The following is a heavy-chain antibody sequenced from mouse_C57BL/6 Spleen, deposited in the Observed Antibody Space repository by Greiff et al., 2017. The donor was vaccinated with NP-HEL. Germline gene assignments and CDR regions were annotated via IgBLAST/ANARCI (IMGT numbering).Heavy chain of an antibody. J-gene: IGHJ3*01. CDR2: ISYDGSN. CDR1: GYSITSGYY. CDR3: ARDRDAWFAY. Sequence: EVKLQESGPGLVKPSQSLSLTCSVTGYSITSGYYWNWIRQFPGNKLEWMGYISYDGSNNYNPSLKNRISITRDTSKNQFFLKLNSVTTEDTATYYCARDRDAWFAYWGQGTLVTGSA. V-gene: IGHV3-6*01.